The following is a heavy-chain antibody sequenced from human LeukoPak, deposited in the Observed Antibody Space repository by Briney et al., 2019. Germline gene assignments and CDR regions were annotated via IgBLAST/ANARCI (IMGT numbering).Heavy chain of an antibody. CDR1: GFTFSSYS. Sequence: PGGSLRLSCAASGFTFSSYSMNWVRQAPGKGLEWVSTISGSSDRTYYADSVKGRFTISRDNSKNTLYLQMNSLRAEDTAVYYCAKDLLGNWGSRFDYWGQGTLVTVSS. V-gene: IGHV3-23*01. CDR2: ISGSSDRT. CDR3: AKDLLGNWGSRFDY. D-gene: IGHD7-27*01. J-gene: IGHJ4*02.